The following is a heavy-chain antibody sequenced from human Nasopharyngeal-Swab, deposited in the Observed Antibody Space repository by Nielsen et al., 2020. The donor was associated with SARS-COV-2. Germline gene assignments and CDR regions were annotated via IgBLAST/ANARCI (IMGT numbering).Heavy chain of an antibody. CDR3: ARWSSWYNWLDP. CDR2: IHYSGTT. CDR1: GDSISTGRYS. J-gene: IGHJ5*02. V-gene: IGHV4-39*01. Sequence: GSLRLSCAVSGDSISTGRYSWDWIRQPPGKGLEWIGSIHYSGTTYYNPSLKSRVTISVDTSNNQFSLKLNSATAADTAVYYCARWSSWYNWLDPWGQGTQVIVSS. D-gene: IGHD6-13*01.